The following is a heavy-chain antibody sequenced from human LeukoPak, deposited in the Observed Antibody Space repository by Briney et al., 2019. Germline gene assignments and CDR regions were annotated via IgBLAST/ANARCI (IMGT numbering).Heavy chain of an antibody. J-gene: IGHJ6*03. CDR3: ARARGPPDYYYYYMDV. D-gene: IGHD3/OR15-3a*01. CDR1: GGSFSGYY. Sequence: SETLSLTCAVYGGSFSGYYWSWIRQPPGKGLEWIGEINHSGSTNYNPSLKSRVTISVDTSKYQFSLKLSSVTAADTAVYYCARARGPPDYYYYYMDVWGKGTTVTVSS. CDR2: INHSGST. V-gene: IGHV4-34*01.